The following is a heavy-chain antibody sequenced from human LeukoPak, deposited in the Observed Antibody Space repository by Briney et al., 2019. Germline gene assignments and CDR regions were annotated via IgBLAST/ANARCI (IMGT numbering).Heavy chain of an antibody. Sequence: ASVKVSCKASGYTFTGYYMHWVRHAPGQGLEWMGWINPNSGGTNYAQKFQGRVTMTRYTSISTAYMELSRLRSDDTAVYYCARDLVATIHNYWGQGTLVTVSS. J-gene: IGHJ4*02. D-gene: IGHD5-12*01. CDR1: GYTFTGYY. CDR3: ARDLVATIHNY. V-gene: IGHV1-2*02. CDR2: INPNSGGT.